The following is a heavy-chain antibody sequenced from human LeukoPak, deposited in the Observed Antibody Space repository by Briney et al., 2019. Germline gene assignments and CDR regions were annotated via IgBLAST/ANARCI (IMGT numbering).Heavy chain of an antibody. CDR2: IIPIFGTA. CDR1: GYTFTGYY. J-gene: IGHJ3*02. Sequence: SVKVSCKASGYTFTGYYIHWVRQAPGQGLEWMGGIIPIFGTANYAQKFQGRVTTTTDESTSTAYMELSSLRSEDTAVYYCEVGVDAFDIWGQGTMVTVSA. V-gene: IGHV1-69*05. D-gene: IGHD1-26*01. CDR3: EVGVDAFDI.